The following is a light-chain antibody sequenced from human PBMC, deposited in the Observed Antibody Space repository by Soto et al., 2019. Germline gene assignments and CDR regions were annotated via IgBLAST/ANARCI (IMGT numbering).Light chain of an antibody. CDR3: LSYKSSNSHV. Sequence: QSALTQPPSVSGSPGQSVTISCTGTSSDVGSYNRVSWYQQPPGTAPKLMIYEVSNRPSGVPDRFSGSKSGNTASLTISGLQAGDEADYYCLSYKSSNSHVFGPGTKVTVL. CDR1: SSDVGSYNR. V-gene: IGLV2-18*02. J-gene: IGLJ1*01. CDR2: EVS.